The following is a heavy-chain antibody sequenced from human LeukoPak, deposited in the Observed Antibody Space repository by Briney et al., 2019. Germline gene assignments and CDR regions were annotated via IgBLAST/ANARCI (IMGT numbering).Heavy chain of an antibody. D-gene: IGHD2-2*01. Sequence: SETLSLTCNVSGGAISKYSWGWIRQPAGKGLEWFGRIYVSGSTDYNPSLRSRLTMSIDTSKNRISLKLNSVTAADTAVYYCATMRGYCSSPTCQDSWGQGTLVTVSS. CDR1: GGAISKYS. CDR3: ATMRGYCSSPTCQDS. V-gene: IGHV4-4*07. J-gene: IGHJ4*02. CDR2: IYVSGST.